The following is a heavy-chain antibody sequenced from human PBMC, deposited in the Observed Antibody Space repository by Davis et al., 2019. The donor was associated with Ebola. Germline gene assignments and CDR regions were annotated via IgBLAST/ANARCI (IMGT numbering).Heavy chain of an antibody. Sequence: MPGGSLRPSCTVPGGSNSSSSYYWGWIRQPPGKGLEWIGSIYYSGSTYYNPSLKSRVTISVDTSKNQFSLKLSSVTAADTAVYYCARLGSSWYYFDYWGQGTLVTVSS. CDR2: IYYSGST. J-gene: IGHJ4*02. CDR3: ARLGSSWYYFDY. CDR1: GGSNSSSSYY. D-gene: IGHD6-13*01. V-gene: IGHV4-39*01.